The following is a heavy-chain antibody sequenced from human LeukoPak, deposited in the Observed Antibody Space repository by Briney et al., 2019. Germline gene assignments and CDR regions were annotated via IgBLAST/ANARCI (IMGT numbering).Heavy chain of an antibody. CDR1: GFTFSTYS. D-gene: IGHD2-2*01. CDR3: ARAYSSGGGIVIVPAAN. J-gene: IGHJ4*02. CDR2: ISSSSSTI. Sequence: GGSLRLSCAASGFTFSTYSMNWVRQAPAKGLERDSYISSSSSTIYHADSVKGRFTISRDNAKNSLSPQMNSLRAEDTAVYYCARAYSSGGGIVIVPAANWGQGTLVTVSS. V-gene: IGHV3-48*04.